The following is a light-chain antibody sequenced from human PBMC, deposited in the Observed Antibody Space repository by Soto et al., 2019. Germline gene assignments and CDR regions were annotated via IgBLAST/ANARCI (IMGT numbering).Light chain of an antibody. CDR1: QTVSRS. V-gene: IGKV3-15*01. CDR3: QQYNNWPPIT. Sequence: EVVLRQSPATLSVSPGERATLSCRASQTVSRSLAWYQQRPGQAPRLLIYGASTRATGIPARFSGSGSGTEFTLTISSLQSEDFAVYYCQQYNNWPPITFGQGTRLEIK. CDR2: GAS. J-gene: IGKJ5*01.